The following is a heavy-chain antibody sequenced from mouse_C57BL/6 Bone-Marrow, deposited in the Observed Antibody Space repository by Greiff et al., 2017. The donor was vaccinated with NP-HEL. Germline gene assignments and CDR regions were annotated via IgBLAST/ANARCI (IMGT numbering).Heavy chain of an antibody. CDR2: IYPGDGDT. D-gene: IGHD1-1*01. CDR1: GYAFSSSW. Sequence: QVQLQQSGPELVKPGASVKISCKASGYAFSSSWMNWVKQRPGKGLEWIGRIYPGDGDTNYNGKFKGKATLTADKSSSTAYMQLSSLTSEDSAVYLCARRGYGSWGWFAYWGQGTLVTGSA. V-gene: IGHV1-82*01. CDR3: ARRGYGSWGWFAY. J-gene: IGHJ3*01.